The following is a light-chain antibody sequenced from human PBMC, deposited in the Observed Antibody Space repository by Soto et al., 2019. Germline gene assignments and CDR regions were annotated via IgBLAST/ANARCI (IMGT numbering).Light chain of an antibody. J-gene: IGKJ5*01. Sequence: DIQLTQSPSFLSASVGDRVTITCRASQGISRYLAWYQQKPGNAPKLMIYAASRLQSGVPSRCSGSGSGTEFTHTINSLQPEDFATYYCQQLNAYPITLGHGTRLELK. CDR3: QQLNAYPIT. CDR1: QGISRY. CDR2: AAS. V-gene: IGKV1-9*01.